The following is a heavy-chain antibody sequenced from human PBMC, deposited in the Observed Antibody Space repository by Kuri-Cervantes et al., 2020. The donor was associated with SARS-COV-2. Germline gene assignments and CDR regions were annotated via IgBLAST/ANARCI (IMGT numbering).Heavy chain of an antibody. CDR3: TTDAAGYSSSWYRVGLDV. Sequence: GGSLRLSCAASGFTFSNAWMNWVRQAPGKGLEWVGRIKSKTDGGTTDYAAPVKGRFTISRDDSKNTLYPQMNSLKTEDTAVYYCTTDAAGYSSSWYRVGLDVWGQGTTVTVSS. V-gene: IGHV3-15*07. D-gene: IGHD6-13*01. CDR1: GFTFSNAW. J-gene: IGHJ6*02. CDR2: IKSKTDGGTT.